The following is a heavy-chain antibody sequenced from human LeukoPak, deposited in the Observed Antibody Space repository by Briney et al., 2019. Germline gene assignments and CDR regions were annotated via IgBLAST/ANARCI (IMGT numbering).Heavy chain of an antibody. CDR1: AFTFDNYA. CDR3: AKSGSYSMPYYFDY. J-gene: IGHJ4*02. D-gene: IGHD1-26*01. CDR2: ITWNSGSM. V-gene: IGHV3-9*01. Sequence: GRSLRLSCAASAFTFDNYAMHWVRQAPGEGLEWVSGITWNSGSMDYADSVKGRFTISRDNVKNSLYLQMNSLRAEDTALYYCAKSGSYSMPYYFDYWGQGTLVTVSS.